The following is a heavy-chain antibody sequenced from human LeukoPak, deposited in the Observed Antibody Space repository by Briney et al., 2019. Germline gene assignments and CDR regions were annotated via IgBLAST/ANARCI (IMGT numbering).Heavy chain of an antibody. J-gene: IGHJ4*02. Sequence: GGSLRLSCAASGFTFSSYAMSWVRQAPGKGLEWDSAISGSGGSTYYADSVKGRFTISRDNSKNTLYLQMNSLRAEDTAVYYCTKRDGQSFDYWGQGALVTVSS. D-gene: IGHD5-24*01. CDR2: ISGSGGST. CDR3: TKRDGQSFDY. V-gene: IGHV3-23*01. CDR1: GFTFSSYA.